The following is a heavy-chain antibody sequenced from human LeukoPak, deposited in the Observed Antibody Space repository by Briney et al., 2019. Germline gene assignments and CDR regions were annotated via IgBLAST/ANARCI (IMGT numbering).Heavy chain of an antibody. J-gene: IGHJ4*02. Sequence: PGGSLRLSCVGSGFTFSDYAIHWVRQAPGKGLEWVAVSAHDEVGKQFADSVKGRFTLSRDNSRDSVHLQMNRLRDEATAVYYCAKDRGYGEHEPFESWGQGSLVTVSS. CDR3: AKDRGYGEHEPFES. CDR1: GFTFSDYA. D-gene: IGHD4/OR15-4a*01. V-gene: IGHV3-30*18. CDR2: SAHDEVGK.